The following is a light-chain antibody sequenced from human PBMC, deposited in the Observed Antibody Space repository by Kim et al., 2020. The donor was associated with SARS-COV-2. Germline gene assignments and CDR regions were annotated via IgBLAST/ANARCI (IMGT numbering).Light chain of an antibody. CDR3: SSYAGSNNVV. CDR2: EVS. V-gene: IGLV2-8*01. Sequence: QSALTQPPSPSGSPGQSVTISCTGTSSDGGGYNYVSWYQQHPGKAPKLMIYEVSKRPSGVPGRFSGSKSGNTVSLTVSGLQGEDEADYFCSSYAGSNNVVFGGGTQRTVL. J-gene: IGLJ2*01. CDR1: SSDGGGYNY.